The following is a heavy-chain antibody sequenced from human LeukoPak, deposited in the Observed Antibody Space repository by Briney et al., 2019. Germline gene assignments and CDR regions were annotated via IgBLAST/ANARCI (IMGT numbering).Heavy chain of an antibody. Sequence: PSQTLSLTCTVSGDSISSYYWSWVRQPAGKGLEWIGRLYTDGSTNYNPFLKSRVTMSVDTSKNQFSLKLSSVTTADTAVYFCVRDRYYYDNNYGPAFDYWGQGILITVS. D-gene: IGHD3-22*01. CDR2: LYTDGST. J-gene: IGHJ4*02. CDR1: GDSISSYY. V-gene: IGHV4-4*07. CDR3: VRDRYYYDNNYGPAFDY.